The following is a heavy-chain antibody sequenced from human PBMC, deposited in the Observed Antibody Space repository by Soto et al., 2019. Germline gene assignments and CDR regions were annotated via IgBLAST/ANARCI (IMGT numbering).Heavy chain of an antibody. J-gene: IGHJ2*01. CDR1: GFTFNTYG. CDR3: ARSPQPTRGIHWYFDF. CDR2: ISYDGINR. V-gene: IGHV3-30*03. Sequence: QVYLVESGGGVVQPGRSLGLSCTASGFTFNTYGMHWVRQAPGKGLEWVAAISYDGINRYYADSVKGRFTISRDNSKNTLYVQMNSLRAEDTAVYYCARSPQPTRGIHWYFDFWGRGTLVTVSS. D-gene: IGHD2-2*01.